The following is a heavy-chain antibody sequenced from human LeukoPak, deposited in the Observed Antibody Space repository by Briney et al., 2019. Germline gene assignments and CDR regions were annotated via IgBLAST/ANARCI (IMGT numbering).Heavy chain of an antibody. D-gene: IGHD3-3*01. CDR3: AKDLYYDFWSGDAFDI. CDR2: ISGSGGST. Sequence: GGSLRLSCAASGFTFSSYAMSWVRQAPGKGLEWVSAISGSGGSTYYADSVKGRFTISRDNSKNTLYLQMNSLRAEDTAVYYCAKDLYYDFWSGDAFDIWGQGTRVTVSS. CDR1: GFTFSSYA. J-gene: IGHJ3*02. V-gene: IGHV3-23*01.